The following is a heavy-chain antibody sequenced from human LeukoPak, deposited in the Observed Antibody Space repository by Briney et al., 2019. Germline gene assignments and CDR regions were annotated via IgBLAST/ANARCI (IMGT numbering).Heavy chain of an antibody. V-gene: IGHV3-48*01. CDR1: GVIFSSCS. CDR2: ISSSSSTI. D-gene: IGHD2/OR15-2a*01. Sequence: GGSLRLSCAASGVIFSSCSMNWVRQAPGKGLEWVSYISSSSSTIYYADSVKGRFTISRDNAKNSLYLQMNSLRAEDTAVYYCARDDGSSYYYYGMDVWGQGTTVTVSS. J-gene: IGHJ6*02. CDR3: ARDDGSSYYYYGMDV.